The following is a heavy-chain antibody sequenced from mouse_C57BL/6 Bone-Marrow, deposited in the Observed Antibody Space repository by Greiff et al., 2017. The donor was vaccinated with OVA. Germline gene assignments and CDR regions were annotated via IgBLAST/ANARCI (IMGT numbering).Heavy chain of an antibody. CDR2: IHPNSGST. CDR3: AGRKGDSSGCYAMDY. J-gene: IGHJ4*01. D-gene: IGHD3-2*02. CDR1: GYTFTSYW. V-gene: IGHV1-64*01. Sequence: QVQLQQPGAELVKPGASVKLSCKASGYTFTSYWMHWVKQRPGQGLEWIGMIHPNSGSTNYNEKFKSKATLTVDKSSSTAYMQLSSLTSEDSAVYYCAGRKGDSSGCYAMDYWGQGTSVTVSS.